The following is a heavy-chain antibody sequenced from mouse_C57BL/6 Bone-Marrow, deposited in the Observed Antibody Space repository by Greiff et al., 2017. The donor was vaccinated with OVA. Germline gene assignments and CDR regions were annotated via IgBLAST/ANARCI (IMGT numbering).Heavy chain of an antibody. J-gene: IGHJ1*03. CDR3: ARRDGSSLWYFDV. Sequence: VKLQQSGPELVKPGASVKISCKASGYAFSSSWMNWVKQRPGKGLEWIGRIYPGDGDTNYNGKFKGKATLTADKSSSTAYMQLSSLTSEDSAVYFCARRDGSSLWYFDVWGTGTTVTVSS. CDR2: IYPGDGDT. V-gene: IGHV1-82*01. D-gene: IGHD1-1*01. CDR1: GYAFSSSW.